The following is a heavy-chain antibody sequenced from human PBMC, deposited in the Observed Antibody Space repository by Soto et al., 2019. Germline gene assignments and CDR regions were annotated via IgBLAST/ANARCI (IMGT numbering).Heavy chain of an antibody. CDR3: ATWHEREHAYDV. J-gene: IGHJ3*01. CDR2: LYDLDGS. CDR1: GFTISGKKY. V-gene: IGHV3-53*01. Sequence: GGSLRLSCAAFGFTISGKKYVAWVRQAPGKGLEWVSALYDLDGSFYAASVKGRFTTSSDSSKTTVYLQMNDLRPDDTAVYYCATWHEREHAYDVWGQGTTVTVSS. D-gene: IGHD1-1*01.